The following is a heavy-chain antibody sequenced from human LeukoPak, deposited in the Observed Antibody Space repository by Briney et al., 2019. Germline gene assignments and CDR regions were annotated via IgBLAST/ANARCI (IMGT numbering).Heavy chain of an antibody. Sequence: PGGSLRLSCAASGFTFNTYTMNWVRQAPGKGLEWVSSISSSSNHIYYADSVKGRFTISRDNAKNSLYLQMNSLRAEDTAVYYCARDKGSGWYEEQFDYWGQGTLVTVSS. D-gene: IGHD6-19*01. CDR1: GFTFNTYT. J-gene: IGHJ4*02. CDR2: ISSSSNHI. V-gene: IGHV3-21*01. CDR3: ARDKGSGWYEEQFDY.